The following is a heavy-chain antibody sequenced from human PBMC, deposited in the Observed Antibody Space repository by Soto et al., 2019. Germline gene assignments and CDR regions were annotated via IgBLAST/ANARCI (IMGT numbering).Heavy chain of an antibody. CDR3: ARGRTSSPTPGDY. D-gene: IGHD2-2*01. J-gene: IGHJ4*02. CDR2: IYYSGRT. Sequence: QVQLQESGPGLVKPSQTLSLTCTVSGGSISSGGYYWSWIRQHPGKGLEWIGYIYYSGRTYYNPPLQSRVTISEDTSKNQFSLKLSSVTAADTAVYYCARGRTSSPTPGDYWGQGTLVTVSS. CDR1: GGSISSGGYY. V-gene: IGHV4-31*03.